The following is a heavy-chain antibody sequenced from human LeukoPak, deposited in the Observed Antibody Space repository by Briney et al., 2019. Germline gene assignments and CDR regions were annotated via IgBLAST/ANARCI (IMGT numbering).Heavy chain of an antibody. CDR3: ARGREITMIATRYYFDY. CDR1: GGTFSSYA. D-gene: IGHD3-22*01. V-gene: IGHV1-69*13. J-gene: IGHJ4*02. CDR2: IIPVFGAA. Sequence: ASVKVSCKASGGTFSSYAISWVRQAPGQGLEWVGGIIPVFGAANYAPRFQGRVTITADESTSTAYMDLYSLRSEDTAVYYCARGREITMIATRYYFDYWGQGTLVTVSS.